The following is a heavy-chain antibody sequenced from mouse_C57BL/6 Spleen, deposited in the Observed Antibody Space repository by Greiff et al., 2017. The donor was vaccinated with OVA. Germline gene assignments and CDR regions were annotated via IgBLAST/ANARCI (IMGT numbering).Heavy chain of an antibody. V-gene: IGHV1-52*01. Sequence: VKLQQPGAELVRPGSSVKLSCKASGYTFTSYWMHWVKQRPIQGLEWIGNIDPSDSETHYNQKFKDKATLTVDKSSSTAYMQLSSLTSEDSAVYYCARNYYGNPRYFDYWGQGTTLTVSS. CDR3: ARNYYGNPRYFDY. CDR1: GYTFTSYW. J-gene: IGHJ2*01. CDR2: IDPSDSET. D-gene: IGHD2-1*01.